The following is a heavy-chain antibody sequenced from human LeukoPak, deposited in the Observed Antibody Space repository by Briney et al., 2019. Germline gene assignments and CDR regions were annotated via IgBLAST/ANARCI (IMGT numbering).Heavy chain of an antibody. CDR3: ARECPTTDSFDP. Sequence: GASVTVSCKASGYTFTGYYMHWLRQAPGQGLEWMGWINPNSGGTNYAQKFQDRVTMTRDTSISTAYMELSRLRSDDTAVYYCARECPTTDSFDPWGQGTLVTVSS. CDR2: INPNSGGT. D-gene: IGHD4-17*01. V-gene: IGHV1-2*02. CDR1: GYTFTGYY. J-gene: IGHJ5*02.